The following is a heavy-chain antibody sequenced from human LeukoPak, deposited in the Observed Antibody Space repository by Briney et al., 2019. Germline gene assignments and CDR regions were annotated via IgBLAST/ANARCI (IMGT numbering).Heavy chain of an antibody. D-gene: IGHD1-14*01. V-gene: IGHV3-30-3*01. CDR1: GFTFNKYA. J-gene: IGHJ4*02. CDR3: ARGKTATTSLNY. CDR2: ISYDGNST. Sequence: GKSLRLSCVASGFTFNKYAIHWVRQAPGKGLEWVSVISYDGNSTYYADSVRGRFTISRDNSKNSLYLQVNSLRPEDTAVYYCARGKTATTSLNYWGQGTLVTVSS.